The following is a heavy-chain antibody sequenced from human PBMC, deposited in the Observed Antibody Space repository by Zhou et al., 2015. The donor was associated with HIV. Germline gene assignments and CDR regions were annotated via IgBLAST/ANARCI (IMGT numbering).Heavy chain of an antibody. Sequence: QVQLVQSGAEVKKPGSSVKVSCESSGGTFSDYSINWVRQAPGQGLEWMGGIIPLFPTPNYAETFQGRLTITADRSSGTAYMELTRLTSDDTAVYYCARATTPQPTLFRSFLRPRGR. V-gene: IGHV1-69*06. CDR3: ARATTPQPTLFRSFLRP. CDR1: GGTFSDYS. J-gene: IGHJ2*01. CDR2: IIPLFPTP. D-gene: IGHD2-15*01.